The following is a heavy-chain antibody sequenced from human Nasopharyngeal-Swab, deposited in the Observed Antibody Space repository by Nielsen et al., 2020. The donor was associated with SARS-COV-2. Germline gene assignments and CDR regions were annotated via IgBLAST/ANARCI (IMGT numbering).Heavy chain of an antibody. V-gene: IGHV3-15*01. D-gene: IGHD2-2*01. CDR2: IKSKTDGGTT. Sequence: GESLKISCAASGFTFSNAWMSWVRQAPGKGLEWVGRIKSKTDGGTTDYAAPVKGRFTISRDDSKNTLYLQMNSLKTEDIAVYYCTTRIRDIVVVPAYRDYWGQGTLVTVSS. J-gene: IGHJ4*02. CDR3: TTRIRDIVVVPAYRDY. CDR1: GFTFSNAW.